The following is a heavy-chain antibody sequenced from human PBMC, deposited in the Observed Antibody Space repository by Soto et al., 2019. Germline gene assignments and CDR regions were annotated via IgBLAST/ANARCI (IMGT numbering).Heavy chain of an antibody. V-gene: IGHV4-34*01. CDR3: ARIAQGAAMSREGYYYYYMDV. CDR2: INHSGST. Sequence: PSETLSLTCAVYGGSFSGYYWSWIRQPPGKGLEWFGEINHSGSTNYNPSLKSLVTISVDTSKNQFSLKLSFVTAADTAVYYCARIAQGAAMSREGYYYYYMDVWGKGTTVTVSS. D-gene: IGHD6-25*01. CDR1: GGSFSGYY. J-gene: IGHJ6*03.